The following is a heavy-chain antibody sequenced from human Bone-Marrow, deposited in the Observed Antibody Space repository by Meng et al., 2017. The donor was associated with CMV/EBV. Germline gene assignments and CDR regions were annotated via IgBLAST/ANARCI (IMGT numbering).Heavy chain of an antibody. Sequence: GGSLRLSCAASGFTFSSYGMHWVRQAPGKGLEWVAFIRYDGSNKYYADSVKGRFTISRDNSKNTLYLQMNSLRAEDTAVYYCAKDLDWLSPFYYWGQGTLVTVSS. CDR3: AKDLDWLSPFYY. CDR1: GFTFSSYG. V-gene: IGHV3-30*02. CDR2: IRYDGSNK. D-gene: IGHD3-9*01. J-gene: IGHJ4*02.